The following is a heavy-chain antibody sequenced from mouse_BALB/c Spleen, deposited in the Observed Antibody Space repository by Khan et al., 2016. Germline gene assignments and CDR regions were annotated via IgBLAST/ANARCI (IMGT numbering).Heavy chain of an antibody. V-gene: IGHV3-6*02. CDR1: GYSITSGYY. D-gene: IGHD2-12*01. Sequence: VQLKESGPGLVKPSQSLSLTCSVTGYSITSGYYWNWIRQFPGNNLEWMGYISYDGSNNYNPSLKNRISIARDTSKNQFFLKLNSVTTEDTATYDCARLRRVYAMDYWGQGTSVTVSS. CDR3: ARLRRVYAMDY. J-gene: IGHJ4*01. CDR2: ISYDGSN.